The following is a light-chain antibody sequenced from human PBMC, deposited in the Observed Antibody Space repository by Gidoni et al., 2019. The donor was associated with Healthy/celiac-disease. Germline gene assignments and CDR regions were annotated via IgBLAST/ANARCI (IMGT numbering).Light chain of an antibody. Sequence: DIQVTQSPSSLSASVGDRVTITCRASQSISSYLNWYQQKPGKAPKLLIYAASSLQSGVPSRFSGSGSGTDFTLTISSLQPEDFATYYCQQSYSTPRCSFXQXTKLEIK. CDR2: AAS. J-gene: IGKJ2*04. CDR1: QSISSY. V-gene: IGKV1-39*01. CDR3: QQSYSTPRCS.